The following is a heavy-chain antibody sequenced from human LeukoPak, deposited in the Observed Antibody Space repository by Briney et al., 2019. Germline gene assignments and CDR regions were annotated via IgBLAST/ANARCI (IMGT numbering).Heavy chain of an antibody. J-gene: IGHJ4*02. V-gene: IGHV1-2*02. CDR3: ARYYIEGRCFDY. CDR1: GYTFTNYF. D-gene: IGHD3-10*01. CDR2: INPNSGGA. Sequence: GASVKVSCEASGYTFTNYFIHWVRQAPGQGLEWMGWINPNSGGANYAQKFQGRVTMTRDTSIRTAYMELSRLRSDDTAMYYCARYYIEGRCFDYWGQGTLVTVSS.